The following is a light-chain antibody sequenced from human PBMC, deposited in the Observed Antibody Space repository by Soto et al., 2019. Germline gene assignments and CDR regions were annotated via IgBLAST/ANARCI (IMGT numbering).Light chain of an antibody. CDR3: QQYDNWWA. J-gene: IGKJ1*01. Sequence: EIVMTQSPATLPVSPGERATLSCRASQSISSSLAWYQQKAGQAPRLLIYGASTRATGVPARFSGSGSGTDFTLTISSLQSEDFAVYYCQQYDNWWAFGQGTKVEIK. CDR1: QSISSS. CDR2: GAS. V-gene: IGKV3-15*01.